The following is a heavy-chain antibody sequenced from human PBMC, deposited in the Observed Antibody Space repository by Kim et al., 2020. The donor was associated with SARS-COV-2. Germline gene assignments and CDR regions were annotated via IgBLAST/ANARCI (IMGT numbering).Heavy chain of an antibody. Sequence: DSVKGRFPTSRHNSKNPLYLQMNSLIAEDTAVYYCARDRQEIDTSSFLDYWGQGTLVPVSS. V-gene: IGHV3-30*01. D-gene: IGHD6-13*01. J-gene: IGHJ4*02. CDR3: ARDRQEIDTSSFLDY.